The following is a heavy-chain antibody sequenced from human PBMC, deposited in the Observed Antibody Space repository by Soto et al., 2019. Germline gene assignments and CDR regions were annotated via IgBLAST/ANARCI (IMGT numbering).Heavy chain of an antibody. J-gene: IGHJ6*02. Sequence: GASVKVSCKASGGTFSSYAISWVRQAPGQGLEWMGGIIPIFGTANYAQKFQGRVTITADESTSTAYMGLSSLRSEDTAVYYCARASSGSYRYYYYGMDVWGQGTTVTVSS. V-gene: IGHV1-69*13. CDR1: GGTFSSYA. CDR3: ARASSGSYRYYYYGMDV. CDR2: IIPIFGTA. D-gene: IGHD1-26*01.